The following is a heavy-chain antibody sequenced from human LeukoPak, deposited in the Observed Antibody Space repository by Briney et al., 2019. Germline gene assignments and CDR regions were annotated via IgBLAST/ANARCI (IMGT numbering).Heavy chain of an antibody. CDR3: ASCDDSSGYFAY. V-gene: IGHV7-4-1*02. D-gene: IGHD3-22*01. CDR2: VNTNTGNP. CDR1: GYTFTDYA. J-gene: IGHJ4*02. Sequence: ASVKVSCKPSGYTFTDYAINWVRQAPGQGLEYMGWVNTNTGNPTYAQGFTGRFVFSSDSSVSTAYLQITSLKADDSAIYFCASCDDSSGYFAYWGQGTLVTVSS.